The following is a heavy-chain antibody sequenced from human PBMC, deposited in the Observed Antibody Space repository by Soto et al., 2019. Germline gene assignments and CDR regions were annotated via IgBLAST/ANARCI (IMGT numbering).Heavy chain of an antibody. D-gene: IGHD4-4*01. V-gene: IGHV3-30-3*01. CDR2: ISHDGVTK. J-gene: IGHJ5*02. CDR1: GSSFPKYP. CDR3: VRGGYSSSWERLDP. Sequence: PGESLKISCAASGSSFPKYPMHWVRQTPDKGLEWLVVISHDGVTKNSADSVKGRFSVSRDNSRNRLYLEMNSLRTEDTAMYYCVRGGYSSSWERLDPWGQGTLVTVSS.